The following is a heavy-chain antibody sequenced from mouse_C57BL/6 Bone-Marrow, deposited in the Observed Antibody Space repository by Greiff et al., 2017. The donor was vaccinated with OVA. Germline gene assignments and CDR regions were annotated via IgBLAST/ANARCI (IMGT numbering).Heavy chain of an antibody. Sequence: QVQLKQSGAELMKPGASVKLSCKATGYTFTGYWIEWVQQRPGHGLEWIGEILPGSGSTTYNEKFKVKATFTADTSSNTADMQLSSLTTEDSAIYDCARPPTAQATSMDYWGQGTSVTVSS. J-gene: IGHJ4*01. CDR2: ILPGSGST. CDR3: ARPPTAQATSMDY. V-gene: IGHV1-9*01. CDR1: GYTFTGYW. D-gene: IGHD3-2*02.